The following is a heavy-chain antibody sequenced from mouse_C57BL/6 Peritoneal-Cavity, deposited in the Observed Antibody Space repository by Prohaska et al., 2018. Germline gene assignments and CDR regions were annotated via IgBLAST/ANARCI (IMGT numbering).Heavy chain of an antibody. J-gene: IGHJ4*01. CDR2: IRSGGST. Sequence: QVQLKQSGPGLVQPSQSLSITCTVSGFSLTSYGVHWVRQSPGKGLEWLGVIRSGGSTDYKAAFISRLSISKDNSKSQVFFKMNSLQADDTAIYYCARGRWLPHYYAMDYWGQGTSVTVSS. CDR3: ARGRWLPHYYAMDY. D-gene: IGHD2-3*01. CDR1: GFSLTSYG. V-gene: IGHV2-2*01.